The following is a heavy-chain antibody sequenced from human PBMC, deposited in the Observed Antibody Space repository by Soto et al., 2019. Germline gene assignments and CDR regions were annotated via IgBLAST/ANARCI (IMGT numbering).Heavy chain of an antibody. J-gene: IGHJ5*01. CDR2: IFPGDSDT. CDR1: GYSFTSNW. Sequence: GESLQISCKVSGYSFTSNWSAWVRQKAGKGLEWMVSIFPGDSDTRYSPSFHGQVTISAHESISTAYLQWSSLKASDSAMYHCARLIGTSSWFDSWGQGALVTVSS. CDR3: ARLIGTSSWFDS. V-gene: IGHV5-51*01. D-gene: IGHD2-2*01.